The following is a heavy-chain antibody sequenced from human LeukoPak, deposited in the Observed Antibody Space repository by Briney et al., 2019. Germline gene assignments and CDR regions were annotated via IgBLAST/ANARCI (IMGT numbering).Heavy chain of an antibody. CDR2: INHSGST. V-gene: IGHV4-39*07. D-gene: IGHD5-12*01. CDR1: GGSISSSSYY. J-gene: IGHJ5*02. CDR3: ARVGGYSGYLNTYNWFDP. Sequence: SETLSLTCTVSGGSISSSSYYWSWIRQPPGKGLEWIGEINHSGSTNYNPSLKSRVTISVDTSKNQFSLKLSSVTAADTAVYYCARVGGYSGYLNTYNWFDPWGQGTLVTVSS.